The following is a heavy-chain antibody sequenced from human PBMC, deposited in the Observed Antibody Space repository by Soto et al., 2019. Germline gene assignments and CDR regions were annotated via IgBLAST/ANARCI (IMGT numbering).Heavy chain of an antibody. V-gene: IGHV3-23*01. Sequence: GGSLRLSCAASGFSFSGYTMNWVRQAQGKGLEWISGINGGGGTTYYADSVKGRFTTSRDDSKNILYLQMNSPRAEDTAIYYCAKDRHPDGIWTFDYWGRGTLVTVSS. CDR1: GFSFSGYT. D-gene: IGHD3-9*01. J-gene: IGHJ4*02. CDR2: INGGGGTT. CDR3: AKDRHPDGIWTFDY.